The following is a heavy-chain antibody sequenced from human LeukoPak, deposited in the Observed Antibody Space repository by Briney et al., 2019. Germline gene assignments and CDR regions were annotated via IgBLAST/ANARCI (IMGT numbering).Heavy chain of an antibody. CDR3: ARPQGDSSSWVGFDP. CDR2: IKEDGSEK. J-gene: IGHJ5*02. Sequence: GGSLRLSCAASGFIFSSYWMAWVRQAPGKGLEWVANIKEDGSEKNYVDSVKGRFTISRDNAKNSLYLQMNSLRAEDTAVYYCARPQGDSSSWVGFDPWGQGTLVTVSS. D-gene: IGHD6-13*01. CDR1: GFIFSSYW. V-gene: IGHV3-7*01.